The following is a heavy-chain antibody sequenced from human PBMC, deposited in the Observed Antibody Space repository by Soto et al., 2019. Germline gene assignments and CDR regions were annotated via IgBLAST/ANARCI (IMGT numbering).Heavy chain of an antibody. CDR1: LFIVSDNY. J-gene: IGHJ4*02. V-gene: IGHV3-66*01. CDR3: ATRMTTGPY. Sequence: EVRLVQSGGGLVQPGGSLRLSCAASLFIVSDNYMSWVRQAPGKGLEWVSLIYSGGGTDYAESVKGRFTISRDNSKNTLYLQMNSLKAEDTGIYYCATRMTTGPYWGQGTVVTVSP. CDR2: IYSGGGT. D-gene: IGHD4-17*01.